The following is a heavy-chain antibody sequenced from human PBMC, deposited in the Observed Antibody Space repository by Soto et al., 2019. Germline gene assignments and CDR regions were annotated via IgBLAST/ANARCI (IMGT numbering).Heavy chain of an antibody. CDR2: ISAYNGNT. Sequence: QVPLVQSGAEVKKPGASVKVSCKASGYTFTSYGLTWVRQAPGQGLEWMGWISAYNGNTHYAQKLQGRVTMTTDTSTSTAYLELRSLRSDDTAVYYCARSPGAAIAVAGTGSLLAYWGQGTLVTVSS. D-gene: IGHD6-19*01. J-gene: IGHJ4*02. V-gene: IGHV1-18*01. CDR3: ARSPGAAIAVAGTGSLLAY. CDR1: GYTFTSYG.